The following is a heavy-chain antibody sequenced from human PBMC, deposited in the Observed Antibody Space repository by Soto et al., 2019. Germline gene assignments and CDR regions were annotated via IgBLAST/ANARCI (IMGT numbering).Heavy chain of an antibody. J-gene: IGHJ6*02. CDR3: ARDHIVVVPAASPSYYYYGMDV. V-gene: IGHV4-4*02. Sequence: QVQLQESGPGLVKPSGTLSLTCAVSGGSISSSNWWSWVRQPPGKGLEGIGEIYHSGSTNYNPSLKSRVTISVDKSENQFSLKLSSVTAADTAVYYCARDHIVVVPAASPSYYYYGMDVWGQGTTVTVSS. CDR2: IYHSGST. D-gene: IGHD2-2*01. CDR1: GGSISSSNW.